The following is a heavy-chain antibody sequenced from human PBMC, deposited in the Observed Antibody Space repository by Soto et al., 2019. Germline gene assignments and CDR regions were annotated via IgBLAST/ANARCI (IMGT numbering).Heavy chain of an antibody. CDR2: IYYSGST. Sequence: SETLSLTCTVSGGSISNYYWSWIRQPPGKGLEWIGYIYYSGSTNYNPSLKSRLTISVDTSKNQFSLKLSSVTAADTAVFYCARAFFLGYCSSTSCSFDIWGQGTMVTVSS. V-gene: IGHV4-59*01. J-gene: IGHJ3*02. CDR3: ARAFFLGYCSSTSCSFDI. CDR1: GGSISNYY. D-gene: IGHD2-2*01.